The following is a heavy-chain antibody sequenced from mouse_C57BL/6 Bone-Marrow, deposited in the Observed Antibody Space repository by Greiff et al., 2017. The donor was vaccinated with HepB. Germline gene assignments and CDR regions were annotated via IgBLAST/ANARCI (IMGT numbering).Heavy chain of an antibody. CDR3: TAIYCGFFFAY. J-gene: IGHJ3*01. Sequence: VQLQQSGAELVRPGASVKLSCTASGFNIKDDYMHWVKQRPEQGLEWIGWIDPENGDTEYASKFQGKATITADTSSNTAYLQLSSLTSEDTAVYYCTAIYCGFFFAYWGQGTLVTVSA. CDR1: GFNIKDDY. D-gene: IGHD2-2*01. CDR2: IDPENGDT. V-gene: IGHV14-4*01.